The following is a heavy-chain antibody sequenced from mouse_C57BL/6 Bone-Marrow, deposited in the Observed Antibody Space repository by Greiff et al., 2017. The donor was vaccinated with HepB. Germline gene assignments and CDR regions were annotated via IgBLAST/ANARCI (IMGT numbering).Heavy chain of an antibody. Sequence: EVKVVESGGDLVKPGGSLKLSCAASGFTFSSYGMSWVRQTPDKRLEWVATISSGGSYTYYPDSVKGRFTISRDNAKNTLYLQMSSLKSEDTAMYYCARRDYVYAMDYWGQGTSVTVSS. V-gene: IGHV5-6*02. CDR2: ISSGGSYT. CDR1: GFTFSSYG. J-gene: IGHJ4*01. CDR3: ARRDYVYAMDY. D-gene: IGHD1-1*01.